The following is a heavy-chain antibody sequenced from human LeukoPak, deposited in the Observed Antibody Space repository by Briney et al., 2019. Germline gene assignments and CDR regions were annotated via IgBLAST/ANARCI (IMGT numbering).Heavy chain of an antibody. D-gene: IGHD5-18*01. V-gene: IGHV3-21*01. J-gene: IGHJ4*02. CDR3: ADVDTAMVDH. CDR1: GFTFSSYS. Sequence: GGSLRLSCAASGFTFSSYSMNWVRQAPGKGLEWVSSISSSSSHIYHADAVKGRFTISRDNAKNSLYLQMNSLRAEDTAVYYCADVDTAMVDHWGQGTLVTVSS. CDR2: ISSSSSHI.